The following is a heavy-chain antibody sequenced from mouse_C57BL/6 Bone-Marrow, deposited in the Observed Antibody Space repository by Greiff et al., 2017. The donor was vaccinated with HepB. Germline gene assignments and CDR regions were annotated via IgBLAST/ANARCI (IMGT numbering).Heavy chain of an antibody. Sequence: VQLQESGAELVKPGASVKLSCKASGYTFTEYTIHWVKQRSGQGLEWIGWFYPGSGSIKYNEKFKDKATLTADKSSSTVYMELSRLTSEDSAVYYCARLRDYDNAMDYWGQGTSVTVSS. CDR2: FYPGSGSI. CDR1: GYTFTEYT. J-gene: IGHJ4*01. D-gene: IGHD2-4*01. V-gene: IGHV1-62-2*01. CDR3: ARLRDYDNAMDY.